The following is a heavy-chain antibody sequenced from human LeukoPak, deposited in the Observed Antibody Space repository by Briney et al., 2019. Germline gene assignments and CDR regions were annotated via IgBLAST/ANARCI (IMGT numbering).Heavy chain of an antibody. CDR2: IYYSGST. V-gene: IGHV4-59*01. Sequence: SETLSLTCTVSGGSISSYYWSWIRQPPGKGLEWIGYIYYSGSTNYNPSLKSRVTISVDTSKNQFSLKLSSVTAADTAVYYCARGLEELDYWGQGTLVTVSS. CDR3: ARGLEELDY. CDR1: GGSISSYY. J-gene: IGHJ4*02. D-gene: IGHD5-24*01.